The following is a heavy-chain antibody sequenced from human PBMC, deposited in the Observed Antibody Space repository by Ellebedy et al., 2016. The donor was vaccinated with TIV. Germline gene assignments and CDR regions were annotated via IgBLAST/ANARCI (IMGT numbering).Heavy chain of an antibody. CDR2: IYSGGST. CDR3: ARTKYLDY. V-gene: IGHV3-66*01. Sequence: GESLKISCAASGFTFSNFAMTWVRQAPGKGLEWVSIIYSGGSTYYADSVKDRFTISRDNSKNTLYLQMSSLRAEDTAIYYCARTKYLDYWGQGTLVTVSS. J-gene: IGHJ4*02. CDR1: GFTFSNFA.